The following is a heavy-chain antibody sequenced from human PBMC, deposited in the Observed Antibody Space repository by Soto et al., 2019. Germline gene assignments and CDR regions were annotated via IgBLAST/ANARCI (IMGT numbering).Heavy chain of an antibody. CDR1: GFTFSNAW. V-gene: IGHV3-15*01. CDR3: TTSCEGLAFSSSWYFDGYYYGMDV. Sequence: EVQLVESGGGLVKPGGSLRLSCAASGFTFSNAWMSWVRQAPGKGLEWVGRIKSKTDGGTTDYAAPVKGRFTISRDDSKNTLYLQMNSLKTEDTAVYYCTTSCEGLAFSSSWYFDGYYYGMDVWGQGTTVTVSS. CDR2: IKSKTDGGTT. D-gene: IGHD6-13*01. J-gene: IGHJ6*02.